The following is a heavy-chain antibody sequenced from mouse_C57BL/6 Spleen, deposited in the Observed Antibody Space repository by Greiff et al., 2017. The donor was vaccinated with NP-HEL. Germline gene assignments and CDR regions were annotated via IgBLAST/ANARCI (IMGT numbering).Heavy chain of an antibody. CDR1: GFHIKNTY. Sequence: VQLPQSVAELVRPGASVKLSCTASGFHIKNTYMHWVKQRPEQGLEWIGRIDPANGNTKYAPKFQGKATITADTSSNTAYLQLSSLTSEDTAIYYCARLPHGTPDYWGQGTSVTVSS. V-gene: IGHV14-3*01. J-gene: IGHJ4*01. CDR3: ARLPHGTPDY. D-gene: IGHD3-3*01. CDR2: IDPANGNT.